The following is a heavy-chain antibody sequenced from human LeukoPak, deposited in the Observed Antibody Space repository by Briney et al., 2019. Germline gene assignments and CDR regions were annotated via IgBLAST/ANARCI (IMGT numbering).Heavy chain of an antibody. Sequence: KTSETLSLTCTVSGGSISSYYWSWIRQPPGKGLEWIGYIYYSGSTNYNPSLKSRVTISVDTSKNQFSLKLSSVTAADTAVYYCAARFGADYIDYWGQGTLVTVSS. CDR2: IYYSGST. D-gene: IGHD3-10*01. CDR3: AARFGADYIDY. V-gene: IGHV4-59*01. J-gene: IGHJ4*02. CDR1: GGSISSYY.